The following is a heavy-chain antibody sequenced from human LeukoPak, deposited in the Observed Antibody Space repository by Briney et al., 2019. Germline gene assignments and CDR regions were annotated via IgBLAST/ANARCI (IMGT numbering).Heavy chain of an antibody. V-gene: IGHV4-61*02. J-gene: IGHJ5*02. CDR1: GGSISSSSYY. CDR3: ARGKVEYYYGSATYNWFDP. Sequence: SETLSLTCTVSGGSISSSSYYWGWIRQPPGKGLEWIGRIYTSESTNYNPSLKSRVTISVDTSKNQFSLKLSSVTAADTAVYYCARGKVEYYYGSATYNWFDPWGQGTLVTVSS. D-gene: IGHD3-10*01. CDR2: IYTSEST.